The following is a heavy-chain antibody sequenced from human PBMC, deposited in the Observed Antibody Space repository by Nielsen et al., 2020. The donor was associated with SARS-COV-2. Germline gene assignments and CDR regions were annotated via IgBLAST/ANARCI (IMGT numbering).Heavy chain of an antibody. Sequence: GASLRLSFSASGFTFADYAMHWVRQAPGKGLEWVSGISWNSGSIGYADSVKGRFTISRDNAKNSLYLQMNSLRAEDTALYYCAKDPGVGMDVWGQGTTVTVSS. CDR3: AKDPGVGMDV. V-gene: IGHV3-9*01. J-gene: IGHJ6*02. D-gene: IGHD3-10*01. CDR2: ISWNSGSI. CDR1: GFTFADYA.